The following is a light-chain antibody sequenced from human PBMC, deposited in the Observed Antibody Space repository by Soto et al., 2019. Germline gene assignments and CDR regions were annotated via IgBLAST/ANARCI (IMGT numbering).Light chain of an antibody. J-gene: IGKJ5*01. CDR2: AAS. CDR3: QQLYSYPRT. Sequence: DIQLTQSPSFLSASVGDRVTITCRASQGISSYLAWYQQKPGKAPELLIYAASTLQSGVPSRFGGRGSVSDFTLTISSLQPADFATYYCQQLYSYPRTFGQGTRLEIK. V-gene: IGKV1-9*01. CDR1: QGISSY.